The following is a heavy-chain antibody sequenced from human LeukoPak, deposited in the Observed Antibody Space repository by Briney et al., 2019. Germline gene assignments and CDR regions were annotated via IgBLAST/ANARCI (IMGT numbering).Heavy chain of an antibody. V-gene: IGHV3-53*04. D-gene: IGHD6-13*01. CDR3: ARGGSIAAAGTSPLPDY. J-gene: IGHJ4*02. CDR1: GFTVSSNY. Sequence: GGSLRLSCAASGFTVSSNYMSRVRQAPGKGLEWVSVIYSGGSTYYADSVKGRFTISRHNSKNTLYLQMNSLRAEDTAVYYCARGGSIAAAGTSPLPDYWGQGTLVTVSS. CDR2: IYSGGST.